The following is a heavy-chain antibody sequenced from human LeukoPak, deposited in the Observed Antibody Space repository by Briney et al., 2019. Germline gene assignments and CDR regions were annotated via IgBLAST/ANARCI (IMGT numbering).Heavy chain of an antibody. CDR1: GFTFDDYA. D-gene: IGHD3-10*01. J-gene: IGHJ4*02. CDR2: ISWNSGSI. Sequence: PGGSLRLSCAASGFTFDDYAMHWVRQAPGKGLEWVSGISWNSGSIGYADSVKGRFTISRDNAKNSLHLQMNSLRAEDTAVYYCARDLVLYASGSYCFDYWGQGTLVTVSS. CDR3: ARDLVLYASGSYCFDY. V-gene: IGHV3-9*01.